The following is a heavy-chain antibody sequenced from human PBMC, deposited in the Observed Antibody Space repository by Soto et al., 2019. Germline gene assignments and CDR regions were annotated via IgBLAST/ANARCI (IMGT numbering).Heavy chain of an antibody. J-gene: IGHJ4*02. D-gene: IGHD3-10*01. V-gene: IGHV3-72*01. CDR1: GFTFSGHY. Sequence: GGSLRLSCEGSGFTFSGHYMDWVRQAPGKGLEWLGRIRNKPNGHTTAYAASVKGRFTISRDDSKNLVYPQMNSLRVEDTAMYYCARDWGGLGYWGQGTLVTVSS. CDR3: ARDWGGLGY. CDR2: IRNKPNGHTT.